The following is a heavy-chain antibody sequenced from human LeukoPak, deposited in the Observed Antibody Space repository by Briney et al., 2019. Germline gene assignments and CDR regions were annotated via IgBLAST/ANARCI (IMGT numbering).Heavy chain of an antibody. Sequence: PGGSLRLSCAASGFTFSTSWMSWVRQAPGKGLEWVANIKQDGSEKYYVDSVKGRFTISRDNAKNSLYLQMNSLRAEDTAVYYCARGGNYFDYWGQGTLVTVSS. CDR2: IKQDGSEK. CDR1: GFTFSTSW. CDR3: ARGGNYFDY. V-gene: IGHV3-7*05. J-gene: IGHJ4*02.